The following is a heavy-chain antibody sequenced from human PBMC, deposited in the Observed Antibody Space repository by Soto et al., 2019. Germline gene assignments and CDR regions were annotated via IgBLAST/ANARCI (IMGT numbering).Heavy chain of an antibody. CDR1: GGSFSGYY. V-gene: IGHV4-34*01. J-gene: IGHJ4*02. Sequence: SETLSLTCAAYGGSFSGYYWSWIRQPPGKGLEWIGEINHSGSTNYNPSLKSRVTISVDTSKNQFSLKLSSVTAADTAVYYCARGVGSSWSPNDYWGQGTLVTVSS. CDR2: INHSGST. D-gene: IGHD6-13*01. CDR3: ARGVGSSWSPNDY.